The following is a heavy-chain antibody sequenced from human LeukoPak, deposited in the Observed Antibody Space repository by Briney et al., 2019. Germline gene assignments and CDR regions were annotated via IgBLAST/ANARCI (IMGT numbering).Heavy chain of an antibody. D-gene: IGHD3-9*01. V-gene: IGHV3-23*01. J-gene: IGHJ4*02. CDR2: ISGGNGNTYYA. CDR3: AKFYDILTGYFDY. Sequence: PGGSLRLSCAASGFPFSSYAMSWVRQSPGKGLEWVSAISGGNGNTYYAYYADSVRGRFTISRDSPKNTLYLQMNSLRAEDTAVYYCAKFYDILTGYFDYWGQGTLVTVSS. CDR1: GFPFSSYA.